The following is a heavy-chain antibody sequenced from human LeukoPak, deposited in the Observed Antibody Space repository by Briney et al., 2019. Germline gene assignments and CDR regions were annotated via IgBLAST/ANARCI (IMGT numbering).Heavy chain of an antibody. J-gene: IGHJ4*02. V-gene: IGHV4-39*01. CDR2: IYYSGST. D-gene: IGHD2-15*01. Sequence: SETLSLTCTVSGGSISSSSYYWGWVRQPPEKGLEWIGSIYYSGSTYYNPSLKSRVTISVDTSKNQFSLKLSSVTAADTAVYYCASGIVVVVAATYYFDYWGQGTLVTVSS. CDR3: ASGIVVVVAATYYFDY. CDR1: GGSISSSSYY.